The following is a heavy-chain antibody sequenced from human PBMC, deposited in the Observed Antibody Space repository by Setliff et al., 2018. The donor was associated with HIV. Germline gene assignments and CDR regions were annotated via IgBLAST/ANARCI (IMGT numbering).Heavy chain of an antibody. CDR1: GGSISSSSYY. V-gene: IGHV4-39*07. Sequence: PSETLSLTCTVSGGSISSSSYYWGWVRQPPGKGLAWIGSVYHSGTTYYNPSLKSRVTISVDMSNNQFSLKVTSVTAADTAVYYCMRGRSITIFGVAYFDFWGQGTQVTVSS. CDR2: VYHSGTT. J-gene: IGHJ4*02. CDR3: MRGRSITIFGVAYFDF. D-gene: IGHD3-3*01.